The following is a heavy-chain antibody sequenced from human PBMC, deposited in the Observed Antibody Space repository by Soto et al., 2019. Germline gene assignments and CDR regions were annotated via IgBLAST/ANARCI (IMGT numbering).Heavy chain of an antibody. Sequence: WGSLRLSCAASGFTFTNYGMSWVRQAPGKGLEWVSSISGSGGSTSYADSVKGRFTISRDNSKNTLYLQMNSLRAEDTAVYYCAKLSNYDTSGYFDGYWGQGTLVTVSS. J-gene: IGHJ4*02. CDR3: AKLSNYDTSGYFDGY. V-gene: IGHV3-23*01. CDR1: GFTFTNYG. CDR2: ISGSGGST. D-gene: IGHD3-22*01.